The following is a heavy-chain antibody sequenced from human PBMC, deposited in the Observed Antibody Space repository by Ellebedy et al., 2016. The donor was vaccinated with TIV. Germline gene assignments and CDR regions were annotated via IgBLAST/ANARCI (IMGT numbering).Heavy chain of an antibody. CDR1: GFTFSDYW. J-gene: IGHJ4*02. CDR2: INSDGSYT. Sequence: PGGSLRLSCAASGFTFSDYWMYWVRQAPGQGLVWVSRINSDGSYTSYAYSVKGRFTISRDNARNTLYLQMSSLRAEDTAVYYCGRIDSWGRGTLVTVSS. V-gene: IGHV3-74*01. CDR3: GRIDS.